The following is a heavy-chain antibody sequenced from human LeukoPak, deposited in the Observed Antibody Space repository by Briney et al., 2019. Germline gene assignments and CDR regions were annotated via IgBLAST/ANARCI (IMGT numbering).Heavy chain of an antibody. CDR3: TTDPTVTVDY. V-gene: IGHV3-49*04. CDR1: GFTFGDYG. J-gene: IGHJ4*02. Sequence: PGGSLRLSCTASGFTFGDYGMSWVRQAPGKGLEWVGFIRSKAYGGTTEYAASVKGRFTISRDDSKNTLYLQMNSLKTEDTAVYYCTTDPTVTVDYWGQGALVTVSS. CDR2: IRSKAYGGTT. D-gene: IGHD4-17*01.